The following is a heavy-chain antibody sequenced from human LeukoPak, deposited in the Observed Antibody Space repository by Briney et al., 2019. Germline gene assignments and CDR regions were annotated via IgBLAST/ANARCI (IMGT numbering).Heavy chain of an antibody. Sequence: GASVKVSCKVSGGTFSSYAISWVRQAPGQGLEWMGGIIPIFGTANYAQKFQGRVTITTDESTSTAYMELSSLRSEDTAVYYCASVYSSGWAGWFDPWGQGTLVTVSS. V-gene: IGHV1-69*05. CDR3: ASVYSSGWAGWFDP. J-gene: IGHJ5*02. D-gene: IGHD6-19*01. CDR2: IIPIFGTA. CDR1: GGTFSSYA.